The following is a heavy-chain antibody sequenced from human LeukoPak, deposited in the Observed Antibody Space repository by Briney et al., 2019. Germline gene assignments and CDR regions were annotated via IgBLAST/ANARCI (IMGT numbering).Heavy chain of an antibody. Sequence: GASVKVSCKASGYTFTGYYMHWVRQAPGQGLEWMGWMNPNSGGTNYAQKFQGRVTMTRDTSISTAYMELSRLRSDDTAVYYCARGPVVPAAILGWYFDLWGRGTLVTVSS. V-gene: IGHV1-2*02. CDR1: GYTFTGYY. J-gene: IGHJ2*01. CDR3: ARGPVVPAAILGWYFDL. D-gene: IGHD2-2*01. CDR2: MNPNSGGT.